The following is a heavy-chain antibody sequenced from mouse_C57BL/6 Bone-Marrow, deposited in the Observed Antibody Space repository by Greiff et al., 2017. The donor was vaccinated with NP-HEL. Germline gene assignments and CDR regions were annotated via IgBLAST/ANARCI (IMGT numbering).Heavy chain of an antibody. D-gene: IGHD2-14*01. J-gene: IGHJ1*03. V-gene: IGHV1-4*01. CDR2: INPSRGYT. Sequence: QVQLQQSGAELARPGASVKMSCKASGYTFTSYTMHWVKQRPGQGLEWIGYINPSRGYTKYNQKFKDKATLTADKSSSTANMQLSSLTSEDSAVYYGARERVRRGYFDVWGTGTTVTVSS. CDR3: ARERVRRGYFDV. CDR1: GYTFTSYT.